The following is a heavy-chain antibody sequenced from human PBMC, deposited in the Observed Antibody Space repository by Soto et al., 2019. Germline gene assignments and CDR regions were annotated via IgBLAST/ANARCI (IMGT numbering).Heavy chain of an antibody. CDR1: GVSVGTGGYY. V-gene: IGHV4-31*03. Sequence: QVQLQESGPGLVKPSQTLSLTCTVSGVSVGTGGYYWSWIRQLPRKGLECIGYIFFSGSTYYTPFLRCRLTMSLDRAKTQFSLHLDSVTAADTGVYYCARAKGGGHGYFDYWGQGAQVIVSS. CDR2: IFFSGST. J-gene: IGHJ4*02. D-gene: IGHD3-16*01. CDR3: ARAKGGGHGYFDY.